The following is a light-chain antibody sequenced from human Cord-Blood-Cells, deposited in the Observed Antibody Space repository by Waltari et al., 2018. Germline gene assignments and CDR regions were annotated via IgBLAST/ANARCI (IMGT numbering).Light chain of an antibody. CDR1: SSDVGSYNR. CDR3: SSYTSSSTVV. CDR2: EVS. V-gene: IGLV2-18*02. Sequence: QSALTQPPSVSGSPGQSVTISCTGTSSDVGSYNRVSWYQQPPGTAPKLMIYEVSNRPSGGPDRFSGSKSGNTASLTISVLQAEDEADYYCSSYTSSSTVVFGGGTKLTVL. J-gene: IGLJ2*01.